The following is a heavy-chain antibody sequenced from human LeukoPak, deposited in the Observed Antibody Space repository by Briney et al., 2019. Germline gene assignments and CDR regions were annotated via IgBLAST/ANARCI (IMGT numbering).Heavy chain of an antibody. CDR1: GLRFSTYW. CDR3: AKDSVIARRLQDTAMAHFDY. Sequence: GGSLRLSCAASGLRFSTYWMHWVRQAPGKGLVWVSRINSDGSSTSYADSVKGRFTISRDNAKNTLYLQMNSLRAEDTAVYYCAKDSVIARRLQDTAMAHFDYWGQGTLVTVSS. CDR2: INSDGSST. D-gene: IGHD5-18*01. V-gene: IGHV3-74*01. J-gene: IGHJ4*02.